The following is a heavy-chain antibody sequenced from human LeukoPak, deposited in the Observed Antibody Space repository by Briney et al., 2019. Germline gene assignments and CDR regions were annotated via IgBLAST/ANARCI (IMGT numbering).Heavy chain of an antibody. Sequence: ASVKVSCKASGYTYTSYYMHWVRQAPGQGLEWMGIINPSGGSTSYAQKFQGRVTMTMDTSTSTVYMELSSLRSEDTAVYYCASHILTGYSSPDPEYFQHWGQGTLVTVSS. D-gene: IGHD3-9*01. CDR2: INPSGGST. CDR1: GYTYTSYY. CDR3: ASHILTGYSSPDPEYFQH. J-gene: IGHJ1*01. V-gene: IGHV1-46*01.